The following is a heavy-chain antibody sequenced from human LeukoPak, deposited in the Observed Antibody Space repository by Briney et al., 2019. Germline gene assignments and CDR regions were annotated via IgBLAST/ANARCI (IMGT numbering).Heavy chain of an antibody. V-gene: IGHV3-7*01. J-gene: IGHJ4*02. CDR2: IKQDGSEK. CDR3: ARDPETGYSGYTATVLGDY. CDR1: GFTFSSYW. D-gene: IGHD5-12*01. Sequence: PGGSLRLSCAASGFTFSSYWMSWVRQAPGKGLEWVANIKQDGSEKYYVDSVKGRFTISRDNAKNSLYLQMNSLRAEDTAVYYCARDPETGYSGYTATVLGDYWGQGTLVTVSS.